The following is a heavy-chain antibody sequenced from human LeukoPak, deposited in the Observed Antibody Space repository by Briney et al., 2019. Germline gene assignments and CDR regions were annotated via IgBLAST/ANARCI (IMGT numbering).Heavy chain of an antibody. D-gene: IGHD5-12*01. CDR1: GGSISSSSYY. CDR2: IYYSGST. V-gene: IGHV4-39*02. J-gene: IGHJ5*02. CDR3: ARDLDGYRSGNGA. Sequence: SETLSLTCTVSGGSISSSSYYWGWIRQPPGKGLEWIGSIYYSGSTYYNPPLKSRVTISVDTSKNQFSLKLSSVTAADTAVYYCARDLDGYRSGNGAWGQGTLVTVSS.